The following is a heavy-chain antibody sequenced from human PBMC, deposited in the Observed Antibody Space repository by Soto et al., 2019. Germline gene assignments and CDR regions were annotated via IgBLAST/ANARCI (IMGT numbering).Heavy chain of an antibody. CDR1: GFTFTSYA. J-gene: IGHJ4*02. Sequence: QVHLVQSGAEVKMPGASVKVSCKASGFTFTSYAFTWVRQAPGQGLEWMGRISAYNGNTNYARNFRGRVTMTTDSSMSTVYMELGRLTSDGSAVYFWASDFTGSLPDGVESWCQGTLVSVS. V-gene: IGHV1-18*01. CDR3: ASDFTGSLPDGVES. D-gene: IGHD3-16*01. CDR2: ISAYNGNT.